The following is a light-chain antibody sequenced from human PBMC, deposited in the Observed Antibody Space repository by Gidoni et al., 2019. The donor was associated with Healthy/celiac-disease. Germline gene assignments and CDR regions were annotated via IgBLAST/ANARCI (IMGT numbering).Light chain of an antibody. J-gene: IGLJ2*01. V-gene: IGLV1-40*01. Sequence: QSVLTQPPSVSGAPGQRVTISCTGSSSNSGSGYDVHWYQQLPGTAPKLTIYGNSNRPSGVPDRFSGSKSGTSASLAITGLQAEDEADYYCQSYDSSLSGSEVFGGGTKLTVL. CDR1: SSNSGSGYD. CDR3: QSYDSSLSGSEV. CDR2: GNS.